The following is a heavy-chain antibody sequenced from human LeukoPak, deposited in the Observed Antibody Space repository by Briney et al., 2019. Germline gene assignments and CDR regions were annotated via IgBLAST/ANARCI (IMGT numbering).Heavy chain of an antibody. V-gene: IGHV3-21*01. D-gene: IGHD2/OR15-2a*01. Sequence: GGSLKLPCAGSGFPFRTSSLNLVRQAPGKGPEWGSSITRRSTYMYYADSMKGRFTISRDSAKNSLYLQMNSLRADDTAVYYCARAPSGENYFPWYFDLWGRGTLVTVSS. J-gene: IGHJ2*01. CDR2: ITRRSTYM. CDR3: ARAPSGENYFPWYFDL. CDR1: GFPFRTSS.